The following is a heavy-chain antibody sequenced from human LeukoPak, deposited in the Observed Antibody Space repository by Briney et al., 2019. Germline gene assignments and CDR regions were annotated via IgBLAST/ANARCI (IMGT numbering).Heavy chain of an antibody. V-gene: IGHV4-59*08. CDR1: GGSISSYY. Sequence: PSETLSLTCTVSGGSISSYYWSWIRQPPGKGLEWIGYIYYSGSTNYNPSLKSRVTISVDTSKNQFSLKLSSVTAADTAVYYCARLWRGGEELDDWGQGTLVTVSS. CDR3: ARLWRGGEELDD. CDR2: IYYSGST. D-gene: IGHD3-16*01. J-gene: IGHJ4*02.